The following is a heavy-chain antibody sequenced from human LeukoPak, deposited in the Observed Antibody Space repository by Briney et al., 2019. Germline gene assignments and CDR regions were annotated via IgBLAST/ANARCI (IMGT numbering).Heavy chain of an antibody. CDR1: GYTFTSYD. V-gene: IGHV1-8*01. J-gene: IGHJ6*03. D-gene: IGHD1-1*01. CDR2: MNPNSGNT. CDR3: ARGLRRRSNCGYYMDV. Sequence: RGSVKVSCKASGYTFTSYDINWVRQATGQGLEWVGCMNPNSGNTGYAQKFQGRVTITRNSSISTAYLELSSLRSEDTAVYYCARGLRRRSNCGYYMDVWGKGTTVTVSS.